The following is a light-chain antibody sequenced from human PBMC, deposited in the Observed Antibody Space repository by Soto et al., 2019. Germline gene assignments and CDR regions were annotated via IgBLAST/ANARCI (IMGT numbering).Light chain of an antibody. V-gene: IGKV2-30*01. Sequence: DVGITQSPLSLPVPLGQPASISCRSSQGLVLSDGNTYLSWFHQRPGQSPRRLIYTVSNRASGVPDRFSGSGSGTDFTLKISGLEAEDVGVYYCMQGTHWPITFGQGTRLEIK. CDR3: MQGTHWPIT. CDR1: QGLVLSDGNTY. J-gene: IGKJ5*01. CDR2: TVS.